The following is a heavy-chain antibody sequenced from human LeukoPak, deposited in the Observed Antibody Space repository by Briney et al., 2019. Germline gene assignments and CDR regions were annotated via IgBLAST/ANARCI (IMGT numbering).Heavy chain of an antibody. CDR3: AKEARGSQPYFDY. D-gene: IGHD1-1*01. CDR2: ISWNSGSI. V-gene: IGHV3-9*01. CDR1: GFTFDDYA. Sequence: GGSLRLSCAASGFTFDDYAMHWVRQAPGKGLEWVSGISWNSGSIGYEDSVKGRFTISRDNAKNSLYLQMNSLRAEDTALYYCAKEARGSQPYFDYWGQGTLVTVSS. J-gene: IGHJ4*02.